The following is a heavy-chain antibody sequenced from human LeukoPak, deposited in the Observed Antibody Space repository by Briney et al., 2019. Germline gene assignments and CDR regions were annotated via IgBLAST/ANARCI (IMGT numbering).Heavy chain of an antibody. CDR3: ASLYGDYFALYYYYYMDV. J-gene: IGHJ6*03. CDR1: GGSISSNNW. CDR2: MYHSGST. Sequence: SETLSLTCAVSGGSISSNNWWSWVRQPPGKGLEWIGEMYHSGSTNYNPSLMSRVTISVDKSKNQFSLKLSSVTAADTAVYYCASLYGDYFALYYYYYMDVWGKGTTVTVSS. D-gene: IGHD4-17*01. V-gene: IGHV4-4*02.